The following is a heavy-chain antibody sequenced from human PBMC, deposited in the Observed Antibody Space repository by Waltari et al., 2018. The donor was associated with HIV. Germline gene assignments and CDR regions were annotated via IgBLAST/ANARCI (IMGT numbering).Heavy chain of an antibody. J-gene: IGHJ6*02. CDR1: GGSMTTNY. CDR3: ARAPVHLRGYFYYGMDV. V-gene: IGHV4-59*01. CDR2: VYSSVNI. Sequence: QVQLQESGPGLVKPSETLSLTCNVSGGSMTTNYWRWIRQSPGKGLEWNGYVYSSVNINYNPSLKSRVTIVVDTSKNQFSLKLRSVTAADTAVYYCARAPVHLRGYFYYGMDVWGQGTTVTVSS. D-gene: IGHD3-3*01.